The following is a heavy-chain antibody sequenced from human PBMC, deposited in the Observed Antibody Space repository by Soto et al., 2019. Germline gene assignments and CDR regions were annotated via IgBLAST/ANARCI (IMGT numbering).Heavy chain of an antibody. Sequence: GGSLRLSCAASGFTFSSYAMSWVRQAPGKGLEWVSDITGSGGSTHYADSVKGRFTISRDNSKNTLYLHMNGLRAEDTAVYFCATVSGGLRYWGQGTLVTVSS. V-gene: IGHV3-23*01. CDR1: GFTFSSYA. CDR3: ATVSGGLRY. CDR2: ITGSGGST. D-gene: IGHD2-8*02. J-gene: IGHJ4*02.